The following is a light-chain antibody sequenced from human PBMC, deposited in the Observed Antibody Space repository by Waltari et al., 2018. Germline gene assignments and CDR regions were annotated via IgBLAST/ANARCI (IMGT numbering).Light chain of an antibody. CDR2: QDT. V-gene: IGLV3-1*01. Sequence: SFDLTQPPSVSVSPGQTASITCSGDKLGDTYASWYQQRPGQAPVLVIYQDTKRPSGIPERFSGSNSGNTATLTISGTQAIDEADYYCQAWDTRTAVFGGGTKLTVL. CDR3: QAWDTRTAV. J-gene: IGLJ2*01. CDR1: KLGDTY.